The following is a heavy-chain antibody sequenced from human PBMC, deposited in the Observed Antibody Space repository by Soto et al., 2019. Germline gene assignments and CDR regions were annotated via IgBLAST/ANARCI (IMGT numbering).Heavy chain of an antibody. CDR3: ARSDCRGDCYNAFDI. V-gene: IGHV3-7*03. J-gene: IGHJ3*02. Sequence: PGGSLRLSCAASGFTFSSYWMSWVRQAPGKGLEWVANIKQDGSEKYYVDSVKGRFTISRDNAKNSLYLQMNSLRAEDTAVYYCARSDCRGDCYNAFDIWGQGTMVTVSS. CDR1: GFTFSSYW. D-gene: IGHD2-21*02. CDR2: IKQDGSEK.